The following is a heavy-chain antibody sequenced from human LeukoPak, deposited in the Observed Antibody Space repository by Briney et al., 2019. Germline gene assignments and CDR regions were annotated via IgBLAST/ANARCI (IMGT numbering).Heavy chain of an antibody. CDR2: ITGSGNTA. CDR1: RFTFSSYA. CDR3: AKDCELGINWNPFDY. Sequence: GGSLRLSCAASRFTFSSYAMSWVRQAPGKGLEWVSGITGSGNTAYYADSVKGRFTISRDNSKNTLYLQMNSLRADDTAVYYCAKDCELGINWNPFDYWGQGTLVTVSS. J-gene: IGHJ4*02. V-gene: IGHV3-23*01. D-gene: IGHD1-20*01.